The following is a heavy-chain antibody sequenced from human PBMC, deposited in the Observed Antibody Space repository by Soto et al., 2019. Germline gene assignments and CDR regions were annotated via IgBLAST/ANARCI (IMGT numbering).Heavy chain of an antibody. CDR2: ISGSDGST. D-gene: IGHD6-13*01. Sequence: QAGGSLRLSCVASGFSFSSYAMSWVRQAPGKGLEWVSVISGSDGSTYYADSVKGRFTISRDNSKNTLYLQMNSLRAEDTAVYYCAKDRERDAWYEDYWGQGTLVTVSS. V-gene: IGHV3-23*01. J-gene: IGHJ4*02. CDR3: AKDRERDAWYEDY. CDR1: GFSFSSYA.